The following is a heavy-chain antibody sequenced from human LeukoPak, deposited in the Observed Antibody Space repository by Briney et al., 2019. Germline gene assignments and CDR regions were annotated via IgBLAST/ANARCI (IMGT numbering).Heavy chain of an antibody. V-gene: IGHV3-30*02. Sequence: PGGSLRLSCAASGFTFSSYGMHWVRHAPGKGLEWVAFIPYDGSNKHYADSVKGRFTISRDNSKNTLYLQMNSLRVEDTAVYYCARGITGMYYYDPWGQGTLVTVSS. CDR1: GFTFSSYG. CDR3: ARGITGMYYYDP. D-gene: IGHD3-10*01. J-gene: IGHJ5*02. CDR2: IPYDGSNK.